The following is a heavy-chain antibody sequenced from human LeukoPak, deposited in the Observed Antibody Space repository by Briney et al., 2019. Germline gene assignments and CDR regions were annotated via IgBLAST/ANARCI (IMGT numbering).Heavy chain of an antibody. J-gene: IGHJ4*02. D-gene: IGHD3-22*01. CDR1: GFTFSTYA. CDR2: ISGSGGST. Sequence: GGSLRLSCAASGFTFSTYAMSWVRQAPGKGLEWVSVISGSGGSTYYADSVKGRFTISRDNSKSTLYVQMKSLRAEDTAVYYCTKSSSSSDISGYNDYWGQGTLVTVSS. V-gene: IGHV3-23*01. CDR3: TKSSSSSDISGYNDY.